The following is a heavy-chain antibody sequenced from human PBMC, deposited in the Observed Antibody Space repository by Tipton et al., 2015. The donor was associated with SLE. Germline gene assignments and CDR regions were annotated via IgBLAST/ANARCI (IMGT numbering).Heavy chain of an antibody. V-gene: IGHV5-51*03. D-gene: IGHD2-15*01. CDR1: GYSFTNYW. J-gene: IGHJ2*01. Sequence: QSGAEVKKPGESLKISCKGSGYSFTNYWIGWVRQMPGKGLQWMGIISPDDSDTRYSPSFEGQVTISADTSINTAYLQWSSLKASDTAMYYCARPQGYCSGGSCSLYWYFDLWGRGALVTVSS. CDR3: ARPQGYCSGGSCSLYWYFDL. CDR2: ISPDDSDT.